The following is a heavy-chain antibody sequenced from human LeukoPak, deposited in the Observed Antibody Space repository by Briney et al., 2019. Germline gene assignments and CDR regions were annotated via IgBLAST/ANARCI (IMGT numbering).Heavy chain of an antibody. V-gene: IGHV3-53*01. CDR3: AESSGNYLYFDY. CDR2: IYSAGTT. Sequence: GGSLRLSCAASGFTFSSYSMNWVRQAPGQGLEWVSVIYSAGTTYYADSVKGRFTISRDNSKNTLYLQMNSLRAEDTAVYYCAESSGNYLYFDYWGQGTLVTVSS. J-gene: IGHJ4*02. CDR1: GFTFSSYS. D-gene: IGHD3-10*01.